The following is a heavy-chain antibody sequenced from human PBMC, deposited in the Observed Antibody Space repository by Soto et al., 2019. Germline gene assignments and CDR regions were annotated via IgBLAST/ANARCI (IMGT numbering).Heavy chain of an antibody. CDR3: TTDLRLGYCSGGSCYQRAHDY. J-gene: IGHJ4*02. D-gene: IGHD2-15*01. CDR2: IKSKTDGGTT. V-gene: IGHV3-15*07. CDR1: GFTFSNAW. Sequence: EVQLVESGGGLVKPGGSLRLSCAASGFTFSNAWMNWVRQAPGKGLEWVGRIKSKTDGGTTDYAAPVKGRFTISRDDSKNTLYLQMNSLKTEDTAVYYCTTDLRLGYCSGGSCYQRAHDYWGQGTLVTVSS.